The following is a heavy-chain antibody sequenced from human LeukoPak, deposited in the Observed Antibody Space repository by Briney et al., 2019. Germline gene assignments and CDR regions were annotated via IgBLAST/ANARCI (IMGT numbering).Heavy chain of an antibody. CDR3: ARESLESSLHY. J-gene: IGHJ4*02. CDR1: GGSISSYY. Sequence: KPSEPLSLTCTVSGGSISSYYWSWIRQPPGKGLEWFGYIYYSGSTNYNPSLKSRVTISLDTSKNQFSLRLSSVTAAVTAVYYCARESLESSLHYWGQGTLVTVSS. V-gene: IGHV4-59*01. D-gene: IGHD3-3*01. CDR2: IYYSGST.